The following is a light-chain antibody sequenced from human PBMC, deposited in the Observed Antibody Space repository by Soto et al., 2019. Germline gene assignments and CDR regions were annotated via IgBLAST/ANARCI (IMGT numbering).Light chain of an antibody. CDR2: DVS. J-gene: IGKJ5*01. V-gene: IGKV1-33*01. Sequence: DIQMTQSPSSLSASVGDRVTITCRASRDISNYLHWFQQKPGKAPQLLIFDVSNLQTGVPSRFSGSGSGTDFTFTISRLQPEDIATYYCQQYENLPTFGQGTRLEIK. CDR3: QQYENLPT. CDR1: RDISNY.